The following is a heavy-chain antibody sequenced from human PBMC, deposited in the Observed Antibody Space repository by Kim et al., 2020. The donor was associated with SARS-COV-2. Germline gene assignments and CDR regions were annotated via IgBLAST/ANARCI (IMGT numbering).Heavy chain of an antibody. J-gene: IGHJ5*02. CDR2: T. Sequence: TSYAQRFQGRVTMTRDTSTSTVYMELSSLRSEDTAVYYCARDQRDWFDPWGQGTLVTVSS. CDR3: ARDQRDWFDP. V-gene: IGHV1-46*01. D-gene: IGHD6-25*01.